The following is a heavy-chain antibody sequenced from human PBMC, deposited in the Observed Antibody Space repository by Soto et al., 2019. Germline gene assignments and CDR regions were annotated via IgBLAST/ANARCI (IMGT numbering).Heavy chain of an antibody. CDR2: IHNSGGT. CDR3: ARGYFDSRGYSNTFDI. V-gene: IGHV4-59*01. J-gene: IGHJ3*02. CDR1: GVSISSAY. D-gene: IGHD3-22*01. Sequence: QVQLQESGPGLVKPSETLSLTCTVSGVSISSAYWSWIRQPPGKGPGWIGYIHNSGGTNYNPSLKSRVTFSVDTSKNQFSLRLSSVTTADTAMYYCARGYFDSRGYSNTFDIWGQGTMVTVSS.